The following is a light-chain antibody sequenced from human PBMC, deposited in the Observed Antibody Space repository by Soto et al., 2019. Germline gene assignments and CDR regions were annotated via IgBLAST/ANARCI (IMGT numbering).Light chain of an antibody. V-gene: IGKV1-27*01. CDR2: AAS. Sequence: DIQMTQSPSSLSASVRDRVTISCRASQGISNYLAWYQQKPGKVPKLLIYAASTLQSGVPSRFSGSGSGTDFTLTISNLQPEDVATYYCQKYNSTPWTFGQGTKVEIK. J-gene: IGKJ1*01. CDR3: QKYNSTPWT. CDR1: QGISNY.